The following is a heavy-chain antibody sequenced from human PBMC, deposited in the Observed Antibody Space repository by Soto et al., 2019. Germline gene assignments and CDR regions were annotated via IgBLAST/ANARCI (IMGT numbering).Heavy chain of an antibody. CDR2: IYSGATT. D-gene: IGHD3-3*01. CDR3: ARLGTYYESWSGLRALDV. J-gene: IGHJ6*02. V-gene: IGHV3-53*02. Sequence: EVQVVETGGGLIQPGGSLRLSCAASGFTVSNNYINWVRQAPWKGLEWVSGIYSGATTSYADSVKGRFMISRDSSENTVSLQMSSLRVEDTAVYYCARLGTYYESWSGLRALDVWGQGTTVTVSS. CDR1: GFTVSNNY.